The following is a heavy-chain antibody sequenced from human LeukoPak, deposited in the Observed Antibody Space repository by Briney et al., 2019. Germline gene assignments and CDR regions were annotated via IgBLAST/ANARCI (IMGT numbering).Heavy chain of an antibody. CDR2: INTNTGNP. D-gene: IGHD4-23*01. Sequence: ASVKVSCKSSGYTFTSYAMNWVRQAPGQGLEWMGWINTNTGNPTYAQGFTGRFVFSLDTSVSTAYLQISSLKAEDTAVCYCARGSRVNYYYMDVWGKGTTVTVSS. CDR3: ARGSRVNYYYMDV. CDR1: GYTFTSYA. V-gene: IGHV7-4-1*02. J-gene: IGHJ6*03.